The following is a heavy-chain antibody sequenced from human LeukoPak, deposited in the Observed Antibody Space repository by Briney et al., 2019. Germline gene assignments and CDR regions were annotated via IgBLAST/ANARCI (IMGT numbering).Heavy chain of an antibody. CDR1: GGTFSSYA. CDR3: ASVYKYGMDV. V-gene: IGHV1-69*13. Sequence: ASVKVSCKASGGTFSSYAISWVRQAPGQGLEWMGGITPIFGTANYAQKFQGRVTITADESTSTAYMELSSLRSEDTAVYYCASVYKYGMDVWGQGTTVIVSS. J-gene: IGHJ6*02. CDR2: ITPIFGTA.